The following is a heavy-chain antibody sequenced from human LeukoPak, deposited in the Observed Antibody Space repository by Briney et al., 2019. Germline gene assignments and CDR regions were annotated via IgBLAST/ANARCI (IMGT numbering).Heavy chain of an antibody. CDR2: MNPNSGNT. V-gene: IGHV1-8*01. CDR3: ARGERRTQKIDP. D-gene: IGHD1-1*01. CDR1: GYTFTSYD. J-gene: IGHJ5*02. Sequence: ASVKVSCKASGYTFTSYDINWVRQATGRGLEWMGWMNPNSGNTGYAQKFQGRVTMTRDTSISTAYMELSSLRSEDTAVYYCARGERRTQKIDPWGQGTLVTVSS.